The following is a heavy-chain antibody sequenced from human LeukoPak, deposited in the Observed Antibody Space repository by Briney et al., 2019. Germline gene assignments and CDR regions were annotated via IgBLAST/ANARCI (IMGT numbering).Heavy chain of an antibody. V-gene: IGHV1-69*13. Sequence: SVNVSCKASGGTFSSYAISWVRQAPGQGLEWMGGIIPIFGTANYAQKFQGRVTITADESTSTAYMELSSLRSEDTAVYYCARPMAVAGTDYYYYGMDVWGQGTTVTVSS. CDR1: GGTFSSYA. D-gene: IGHD6-19*01. CDR2: IIPIFGTA. J-gene: IGHJ6*02. CDR3: ARPMAVAGTDYYYYGMDV.